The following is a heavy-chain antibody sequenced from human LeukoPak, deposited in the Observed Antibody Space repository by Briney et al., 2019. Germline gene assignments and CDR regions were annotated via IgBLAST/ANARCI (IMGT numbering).Heavy chain of an antibody. D-gene: IGHD4-17*01. CDR3: ARDHDYAFDY. V-gene: IGHV3-48*02. CDR1: GFAFSEYS. J-gene: IGHJ4*02. CDR2: LCTSSSSI. Sequence: GGSLRLSCAPSGFAFSEYSIKLVRQAPGKGLEWVSYLCTSSSSIFYADSVKGRFTISRDNAKKSLYLQMNSLRDEDTAVYYCARDHDYAFDYWGQGTLVTVSS.